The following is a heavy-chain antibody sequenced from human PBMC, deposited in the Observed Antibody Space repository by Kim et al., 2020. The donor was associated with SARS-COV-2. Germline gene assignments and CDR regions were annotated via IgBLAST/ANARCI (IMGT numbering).Heavy chain of an antibody. CDR2: T. Sequence: TNYAQKLQGRVTMTTDTSTSTAYMELRSLRSDDTAVYYCARERVVEAFDIWGQGTMVTVSS. CDR3: ARERVVEAFDI. J-gene: IGHJ3*02. V-gene: IGHV1-18*01. D-gene: IGHD2-2*01.